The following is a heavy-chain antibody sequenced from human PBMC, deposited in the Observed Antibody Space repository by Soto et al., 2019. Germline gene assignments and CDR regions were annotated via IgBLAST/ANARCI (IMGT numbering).Heavy chain of an antibody. Sequence: PGGSLRLSCTASEFTFRNYAMGWVRQAPGKGLEWVSAIGASGAGTHYSDSVKGRFTISRDNSKNTLYLQMNTLRAEDTAVYYCARGPFGDAAMVTNYFDYCGQGTLVTVSS. D-gene: IGHD5-18*01. V-gene: IGHV3-23*01. J-gene: IGHJ4*02. CDR3: ARGPFGDAAMVTNYFDY. CDR2: IGASGAGT. CDR1: EFTFRNYA.